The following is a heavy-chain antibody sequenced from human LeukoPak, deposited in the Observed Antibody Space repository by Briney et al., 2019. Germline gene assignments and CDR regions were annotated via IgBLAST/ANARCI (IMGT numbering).Heavy chain of an antibody. Sequence: GGSLRLSCAASGFTFSSYAMSWVRQAPGKGLEWVSAISGSGGSTYYADSVKGRFTISRDNSKNTLYLQMNSLRAEDTAVYYCAKVRIAVAGTRGYYYYMDVWGKGTTVTVSS. V-gene: IGHV3-23*01. CDR3: AKVRIAVAGTRGYYYYMDV. CDR2: ISGSGGST. J-gene: IGHJ6*03. D-gene: IGHD6-19*01. CDR1: GFTFSSYA.